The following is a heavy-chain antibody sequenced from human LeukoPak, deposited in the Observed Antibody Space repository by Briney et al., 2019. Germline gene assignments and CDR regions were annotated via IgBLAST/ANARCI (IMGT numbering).Heavy chain of an antibody. CDR3: GRINYEGAS. D-gene: IGHD3-16*01. V-gene: IGHV3-74*01. CDR2: INEGGPYA. J-gene: IGHJ5*02. Sequence: PGGSLTLSCVASGFAFSSYWLHWVRQAPGEGLVWVAHINEGGPYATYAESVKDRFTVSRDNAKNTLFLQMNSLRVEDTALYYCGRINYEGASWGQGTLVTVSS. CDR1: GFAFSSYW.